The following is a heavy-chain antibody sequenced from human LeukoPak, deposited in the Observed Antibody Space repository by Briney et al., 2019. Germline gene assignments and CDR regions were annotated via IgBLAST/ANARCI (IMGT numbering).Heavy chain of an antibody. J-gene: IGHJ5*02. V-gene: IGHV4-59*01. CDR1: GGSISSNY. CDR3: ARLRGVRAPLDP. CDR2: IYYSGST. D-gene: IGHD3-10*01. Sequence: SETLSLTCTVSGGSISSNYWSWIRQPPGKGLEWIGDIYYSGSTNYNPSLKSRVTISVDTSKNQFSLKLSSVTAADTAMYYCARLRGVRAPLDPWGQGTLVTVSS.